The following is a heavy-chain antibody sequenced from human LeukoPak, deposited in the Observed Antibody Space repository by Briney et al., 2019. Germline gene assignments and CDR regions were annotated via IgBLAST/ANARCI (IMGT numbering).Heavy chain of an antibody. Sequence: GGSLRLSCAASGFTFSSYWMNWVRQAPGKGLEWVANIKQDGSEKYYVDSVKGRFTMSRDNAKNSLYLQMNSLRAEDTAVYYCARELLGHGYNSGNFDYWGQGTLVTVSS. CDR2: IKQDGSEK. D-gene: IGHD5-24*01. CDR3: ARELLGHGYNSGNFDY. CDR1: GFTFSSYW. J-gene: IGHJ4*02. V-gene: IGHV3-7*01.